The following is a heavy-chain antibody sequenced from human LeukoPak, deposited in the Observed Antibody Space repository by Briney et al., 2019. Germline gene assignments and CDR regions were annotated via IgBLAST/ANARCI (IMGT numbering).Heavy chain of an antibody. CDR2: ISSSGKTI. D-gene: IGHD6-19*01. J-gene: IGHJ4*02. CDR1: GFTFSTYC. Sequence: GGSLRLSCAASGFTFSTYCMSWVRQAPGKGLEWVSYISSSGKTIYYADSLKGRFTVSRDNAKNSLYLQMNSLRAEDTAVYYCARDSSGWSRDYWGQGTLVTVSS. V-gene: IGHV3-48*04. CDR3: ARDSSGWSRDY.